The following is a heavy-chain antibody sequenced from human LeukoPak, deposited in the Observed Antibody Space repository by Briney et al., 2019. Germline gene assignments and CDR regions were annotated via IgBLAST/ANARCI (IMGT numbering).Heavy chain of an antibody. D-gene: IGHD3-10*01. CDR3: AKIKFGELTGGYFDY. J-gene: IGHJ4*02. CDR2: ISWNSGSI. V-gene: IGHV3-9*03. Sequence: GGSLRLSCAASGFTFSNFGMHWVRQAPGKGLEWVSGISWNSGSIGYADSVKGRFTISRDNAKNSLYLQMNSLRAEDMALYYCAKIKFGELTGGYFDYWGQGTLVTVSS. CDR1: GFTFSNFG.